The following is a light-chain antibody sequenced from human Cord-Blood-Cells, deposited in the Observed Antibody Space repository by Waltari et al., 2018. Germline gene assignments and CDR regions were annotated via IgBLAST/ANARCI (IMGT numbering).Light chain of an antibody. CDR2: WAS. Sequence: DIVMTQSPDSLAVSPGERATINCKPSQSVLYSSNNKNYLAWYQQKPGQPPKLLIYWASTRESGVPDRFSGSGSGTDFTLTISSLQAEDVAVYYCQQYYSTPPTFGQGTKVEIK. CDR1: QSVLYSSNNKNY. J-gene: IGKJ1*01. CDR3: QQYYSTPPT. V-gene: IGKV4-1*01.